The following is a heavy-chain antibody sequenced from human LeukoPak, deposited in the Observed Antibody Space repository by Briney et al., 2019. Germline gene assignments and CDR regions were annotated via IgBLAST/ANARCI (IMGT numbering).Heavy chain of an antibody. Sequence: PSETLSHTCTASGGSISSSSYYWGWIRQPPGKGLEWIGSIYYSGSTYYNPSLKSRVTISVDTSKNQFSLKLSSVTAADTAVYYCARGERGYSYGVDYWGQGTLVTVSS. CDR3: ARGERGYSYGVDY. J-gene: IGHJ4*02. D-gene: IGHD5-18*01. CDR2: IYYSGST. V-gene: IGHV4-39*01. CDR1: GGSISSSSYY.